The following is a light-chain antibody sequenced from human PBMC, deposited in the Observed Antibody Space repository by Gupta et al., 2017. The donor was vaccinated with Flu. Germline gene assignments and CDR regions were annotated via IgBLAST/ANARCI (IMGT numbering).Light chain of an antibody. CDR3: CSSAGLTTVI. CDR2: DVN. CDR1: SNDVGNSYL. V-gene: IGLV2-23*02. J-gene: IGLJ2*01. Sequence: TSNDVGNSYLVSWYRQFPGKVPTLMIYDVNKRPSGVSDRFSGSKSGNTASLTISGLQAEDEADYYCCSSAGLTTVIFGGGTKVTVL.